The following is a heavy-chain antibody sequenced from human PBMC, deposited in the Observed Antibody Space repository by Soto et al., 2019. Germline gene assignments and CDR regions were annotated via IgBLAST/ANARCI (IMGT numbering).Heavy chain of an antibody. CDR2: TRNKANSYTT. CDR3: ARPPYDSSGYYPN. Sequence: EVQLVESGGGLVQPGGSLRLSCAASGFTFSDHYMDWVRQTPGKGLEWVGRTRNKANSYTTEYAASVKGRFTISRDDSKNSLYLQMNSRKTEDTAVYDCARPPYDSSGYYPNWGQGTLVTVSS. CDR1: GFTFSDHY. D-gene: IGHD3-22*01. V-gene: IGHV3-72*01. J-gene: IGHJ4*02.